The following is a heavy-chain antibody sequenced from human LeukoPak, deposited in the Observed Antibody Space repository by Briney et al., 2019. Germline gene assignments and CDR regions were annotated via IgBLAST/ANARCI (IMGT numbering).Heavy chain of an antibody. V-gene: IGHV5-51*01. CDR1: GFDLLDYW. CDR2: IYPGDSDT. J-gene: IGHJ5*02. Sequence: GESLKISCKASGFDLLDYWIGWVRQTPGNDLQWMGIIYPGDSDTKYNPSFQGQVSISIDKSINTAYLQWNSLKASDTATYYCARLKGAPVVRGLVIPFDPWGQGTPVIVSS. CDR3: ARLKGAPVVRGLVIPFDP. D-gene: IGHD3-10*01.